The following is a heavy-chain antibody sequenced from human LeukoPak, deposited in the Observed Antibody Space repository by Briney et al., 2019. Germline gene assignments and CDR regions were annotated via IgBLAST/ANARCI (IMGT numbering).Heavy chain of an antibody. V-gene: IGHV1-2*04. J-gene: IGHJ3*02. CDR3: ARDSIYYDSSGYYWAGAFDI. CDR1: GYTFTGYY. D-gene: IGHD3-22*01. Sequence: ASVKVSCKASGYTFTGYYMHWVRQAPGQGLEWMGWINPNSGGTNYAQKFQGWVTMTRDTSISTAYMELSRLRSDDTAVYYCARDSIYYDSSGYYWAGAFDIWGQGTMVTVSS. CDR2: INPNSGGT.